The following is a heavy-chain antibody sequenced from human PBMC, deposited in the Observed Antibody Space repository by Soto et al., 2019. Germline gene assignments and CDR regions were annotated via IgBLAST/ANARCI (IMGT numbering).Heavy chain of an antibody. D-gene: IGHD2-2*01. CDR3: ARARSSASCYDSSGYYCYYDGMDV. V-gene: IGHV3-21*01. J-gene: IGHJ6*02. Sequence: GGSLRLSCAASGFTFSSYSMNWVRQAPGKGLEWVSSISSSSSYIYYADSVKGRFTISRDNAKNSLYLQMNSLRAEDTAVYYCARARSSASCYDSSGYYCYYDGMDVGGQGTTVTVSS. CDR1: GFTFSSYS. CDR2: ISSSSSYI.